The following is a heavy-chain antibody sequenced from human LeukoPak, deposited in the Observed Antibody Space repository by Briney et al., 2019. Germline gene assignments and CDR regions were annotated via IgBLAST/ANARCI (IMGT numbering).Heavy chain of an antibody. CDR1: GFTVSTTS. CDR3: ARVKTVMAFYSDL. D-gene: IGHD5-18*01. J-gene: IGHJ5*02. V-gene: IGHV3-53*04. CDR2: IYSGGTT. Sequence: GGSLRLSCAASGFTVSTTSMTWVRQAPGKGLEWVSTIYSGGTTYYADSVMGRFTISRHNSRNTLYLQMNSLRAEDTAVYYCARVKTVMAFYSDLWGQGTLVTVSS.